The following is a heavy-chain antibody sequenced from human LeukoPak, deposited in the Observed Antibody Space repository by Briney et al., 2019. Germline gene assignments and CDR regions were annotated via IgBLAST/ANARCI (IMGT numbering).Heavy chain of an antibody. CDR2: INPNSGGT. J-gene: IGHJ3*02. Sequence: GASVKVSCKASGYTFSNYGVSWVRQAPGQGLEWMGWINPNSGGTNYAQKFQGRVTMTRDTSISTAYMELSRLRSDDTAVYYCASSLTRGNDAFDIWGQGTMVTVSS. CDR1: GYTFSNYG. CDR3: ASSLTRGNDAFDI. D-gene: IGHD3-16*01. V-gene: IGHV1-2*02.